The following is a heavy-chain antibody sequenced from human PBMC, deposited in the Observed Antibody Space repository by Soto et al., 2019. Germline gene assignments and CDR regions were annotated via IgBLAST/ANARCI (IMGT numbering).Heavy chain of an antibody. D-gene: IGHD1-7*01. J-gene: IGHJ5*02. CDR3: ASLLNRLLELPVGLPGGYWFVP. CDR2: ISSSSSTI. V-gene: IGHV3-48*01. Sequence: EVQLVESGGGLVQPGGSLRLSCAASGFTFSSYSMNWVRQAPGKGLEWVSYISSSSSTIYYADSVKGRFTISRDNAKNSLYLQMNGLRAEDTAVYYCASLLNRLLELPVGLPGGYWFVPWGQGTLVTVSS. CDR1: GFTFSSYS.